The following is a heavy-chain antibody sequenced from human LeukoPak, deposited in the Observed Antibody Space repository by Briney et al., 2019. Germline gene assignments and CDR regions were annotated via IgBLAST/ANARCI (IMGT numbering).Heavy chain of an antibody. Sequence: SETLSLTCAVSGGSISSSNWWSWIRQPPGKGLEWIGYIYYSGSTNYNPSLKSRVTISVDTSKNQFSLKLSSVTAADTAVYYCARGQPCSGGSCYSHWFDPWGQGTLVTVSS. CDR2: IYYSGST. CDR3: ARGQPCSGGSCYSHWFDP. D-gene: IGHD2-15*01. J-gene: IGHJ5*02. CDR1: GGSISSSNW. V-gene: IGHV4-4*02.